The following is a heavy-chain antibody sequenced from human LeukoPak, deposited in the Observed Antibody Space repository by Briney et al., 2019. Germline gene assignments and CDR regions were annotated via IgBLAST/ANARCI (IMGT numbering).Heavy chain of an antibody. Sequence: ASVKVSCKASGYTFTGYYMHWVRQAPGQGLEWMGWINPNSGGTNYAQKFQGRVTMTRDTSISTAYMELSRLRSDDTAVYYCATENYDYVWGSYRYDYWGQGTLVTVSS. CDR2: INPNSGGT. J-gene: IGHJ4*02. D-gene: IGHD3-16*02. V-gene: IGHV1-2*02. CDR3: ATENYDYVWGSYRYDY. CDR1: GYTFTGYY.